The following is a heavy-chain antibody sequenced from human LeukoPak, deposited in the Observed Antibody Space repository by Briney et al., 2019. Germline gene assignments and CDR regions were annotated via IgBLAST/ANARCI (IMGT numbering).Heavy chain of an antibody. V-gene: IGHV3-30*04. CDR2: ISYDGSNK. Sequence: PGGSLRLSCAASGFTFSSYAMHWVRQAPGKGLEWVAVISYDGSNKYYADSVKGRFTISRDNSKNTLYLQMNSLRAEDTAVYYCAKDHRMAAYYYGMDVWGQGTTVTVSS. CDR3: AKDHRMAAYYYGMDV. CDR1: GFTFSSYA. D-gene: IGHD5-24*01. J-gene: IGHJ6*02.